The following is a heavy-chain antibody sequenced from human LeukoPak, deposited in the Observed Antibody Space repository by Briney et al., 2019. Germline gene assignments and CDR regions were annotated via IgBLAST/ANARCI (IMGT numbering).Heavy chain of an antibody. J-gene: IGHJ4*02. Sequence: GGSLRLSCAASGFTFSDHYMDWVRQAPGKGLEWVGRTRNKANSYTTEYAASVKRRFTISRDDSKNSLYLQMNSLKTEDTAVYYCATSWRSTAFDYWGQGTLVTVSS. V-gene: IGHV3-72*01. CDR3: ATSWRSTAFDY. CDR2: TRNKANSYTT. CDR1: GFTFSDHY.